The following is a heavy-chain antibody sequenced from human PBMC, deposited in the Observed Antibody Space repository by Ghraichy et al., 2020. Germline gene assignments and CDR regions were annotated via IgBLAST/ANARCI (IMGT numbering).Heavy chain of an antibody. Sequence: SETLSLTCTVSGGSISSYYWSWIRQPPGKGLEWIGYIYYSGSTNYNPSLKSRVTISVDTSKNQFSLKLSSVTAADTAVYYCARGVAALDYWGQGTLVTVSS. CDR3: ARGVAALDY. V-gene: IGHV4-59*08. J-gene: IGHJ4*02. CDR2: IYYSGST. D-gene: IGHD6-19*01. CDR1: GGSISSYY.